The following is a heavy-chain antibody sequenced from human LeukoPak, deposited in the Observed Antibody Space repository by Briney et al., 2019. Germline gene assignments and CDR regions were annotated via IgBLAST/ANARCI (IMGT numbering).Heavy chain of an antibody. Sequence: PGGSLRLSGEASGFTISSYDMHCCRQAPGKGLEYVSAISSHGGSTYYANSVKGRFTISRDNSKNTLYLQVGSLRPEDMAVYYCARASSGGYCVRNPTLDYWGQASLVTVSS. V-gene: IGHV3-64*01. CDR3: ARASSGGYCVRNPTLDY. J-gene: IGHJ4*02. CDR1: GFTISSYD. CDR2: ISSHGGST. D-gene: IGHD1-26*01.